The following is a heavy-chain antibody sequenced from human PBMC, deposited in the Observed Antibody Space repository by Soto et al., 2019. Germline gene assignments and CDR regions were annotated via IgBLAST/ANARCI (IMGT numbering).Heavy chain of an antibody. CDR2: ISGSGDYT. D-gene: IGHD2-15*01. V-gene: IGHV3-23*01. Sequence: EVQLLESGGGLVQPGESLRLSCAASGFTFSSYAMTWVRQAPGKGLGWVSSISGSGDYTYFADSVKGRFTISRDNSKDTLNLQMSSLRVEDTAIYYRAKDSRSHPQGWFDPWGQGTLVIVSS. J-gene: IGHJ5*02. CDR3: AKDSRSHPQGWFDP. CDR1: GFTFSSYA.